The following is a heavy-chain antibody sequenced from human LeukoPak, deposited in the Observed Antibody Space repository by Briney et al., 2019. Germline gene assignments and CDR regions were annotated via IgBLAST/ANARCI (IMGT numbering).Heavy chain of an antibody. Sequence: GGSLRLSCAASGFTFSSYAMSWVRQAPGKGLEWVANIKQDGSEKYYVDSVKGRFTISRDNAKNSLYLQMNSLRAEDTAVYYCARDWFSSSWYVGPYYYYGMDVWGQGTTVTVSS. CDR2: IKQDGSEK. CDR3: ARDWFSSSWYVGPYYYYGMDV. V-gene: IGHV3-7*01. D-gene: IGHD6-13*01. CDR1: GFTFSSYA. J-gene: IGHJ6*02.